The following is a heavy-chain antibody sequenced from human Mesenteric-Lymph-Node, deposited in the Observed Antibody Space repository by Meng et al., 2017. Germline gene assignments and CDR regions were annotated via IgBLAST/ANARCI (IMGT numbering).Heavy chain of an antibody. Sequence: SETLSLTCTVSGGSISSYYWSWIRQPPGKGLEWIGYIYYSGSTNYNPSLKSRVTISVDTSKNQFSLKLSSVTAADTAVYYCARDNGSGWPYYYYYGMDVWGQGTTVTVSS. CDR2: IYYSGST. D-gene: IGHD6-19*01. J-gene: IGHJ6*02. V-gene: IGHV4-59*01. CDR1: GGSISSYY. CDR3: ARDNGSGWPYYYYYGMDV.